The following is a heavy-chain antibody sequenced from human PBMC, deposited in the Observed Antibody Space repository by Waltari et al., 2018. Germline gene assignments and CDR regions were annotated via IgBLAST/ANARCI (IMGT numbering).Heavy chain of an antibody. CDR3: ATPQLLTTHDALDI. CDR2: ILPADSDN. Sequence: EVQLVQSGAEVKKPGESLKISCKGSGYRFTGYWIAWVRQMPGKGLELMGIILPADSDNIDSPSLQGQDTIAADTSISTAYLQWSSLKASDTAMYYCATPQLLTTHDALDIWGQGTLVTVSS. J-gene: IGHJ3*02. CDR1: GYRFTGYW. D-gene: IGHD2-2*01. V-gene: IGHV5-51*01.